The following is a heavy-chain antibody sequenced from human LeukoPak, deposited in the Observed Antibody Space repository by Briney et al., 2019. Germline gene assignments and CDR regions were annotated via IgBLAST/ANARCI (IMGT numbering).Heavy chain of an antibody. D-gene: IGHD6-13*01. CDR3: ARGDAAAGTGYYYYGMDV. V-gene: IGHV3-30*04. J-gene: IGHJ6*02. CDR2: ISYDGSNK. CDR1: GFTFSSYA. Sequence: GSLRLSCAASGFTFSSYAMHWVRQAPGKGLEWVAVISYDGSNKYYADSVKGRFTISRDNSKNTLYLQMNSLRAEDTAVYYCARGDAAAGTGYYYYGMDVWGQGTTVTVSS.